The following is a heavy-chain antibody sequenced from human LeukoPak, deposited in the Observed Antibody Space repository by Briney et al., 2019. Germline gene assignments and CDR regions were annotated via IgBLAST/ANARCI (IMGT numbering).Heavy chain of an antibody. Sequence: ASVKVSCKASGYTFTGYYMHWVRQAPGQGLEWMGIINPSGGSTSYAQKFQGRVTMTRDMSTSTVYMELSSLRSEDTAVYYCARAPRAAGNPGPYYYYYMDVWGKGTTVTVSS. CDR3: ARAPRAAGNPGPYYYYYMDV. V-gene: IGHV1-46*01. D-gene: IGHD6-13*01. CDR2: INPSGGST. CDR1: GYTFTGYY. J-gene: IGHJ6*03.